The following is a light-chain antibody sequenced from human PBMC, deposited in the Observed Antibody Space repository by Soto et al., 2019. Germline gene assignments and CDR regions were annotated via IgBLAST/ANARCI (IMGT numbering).Light chain of an antibody. Sequence: EIVLTQSPATLSLSPGERATLSCRPSQTVSSNYLAWCQQRPGQAPRLLIYGASTRAAGIPDRFSGSGSGTDFTLTITRLEPEDSAVYFCQQYTGPPTTFGQGTRLEI. CDR1: QTVSSNY. V-gene: IGKV3-20*01. CDR2: GAS. J-gene: IGKJ5*01. CDR3: QQYTGPPTT.